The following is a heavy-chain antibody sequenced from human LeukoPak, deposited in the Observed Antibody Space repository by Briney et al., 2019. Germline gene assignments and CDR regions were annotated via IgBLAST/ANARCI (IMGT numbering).Heavy chain of an antibody. Sequence: GGSLRLSCAASGFTFSSYEMNWVRQAPGKGLEWVSYISSSGSTIYYADSVKGRFTISRDNAKNSLYLQMNSLRAEDTAVYYCAGGRLRQGWFDPWGQGTLVTVSS. J-gene: IGHJ5*02. CDR2: ISSSGSTI. CDR1: GFTFSSYE. CDR3: AGGRLRQGWFDP. D-gene: IGHD4-17*01. V-gene: IGHV3-48*03.